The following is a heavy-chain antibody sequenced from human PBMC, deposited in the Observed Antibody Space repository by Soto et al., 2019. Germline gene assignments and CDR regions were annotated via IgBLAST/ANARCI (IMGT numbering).Heavy chain of an antibody. CDR2: ISGSGGST. J-gene: IGHJ4*02. CDR3: SVTVSSSWYFDY. Sequence: GSLRLSCAASGFTFSTYAMTWVRQAPGKGLEWVSTISGSGGSTYYADSVKGRFTISRDNSKNTLYLQMNSLRAEDTAVYYCSVTVSSSWYFDYWGQGTLVTVSS. V-gene: IGHV3-23*01. D-gene: IGHD6-13*01. CDR1: GFTFSTYA.